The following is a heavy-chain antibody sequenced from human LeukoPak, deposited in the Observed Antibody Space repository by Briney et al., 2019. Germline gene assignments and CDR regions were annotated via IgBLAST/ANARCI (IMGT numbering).Heavy chain of an antibody. D-gene: IGHD3-16*01. CDR3: ARGGSRSRWGDDAFDI. Sequence: EASVKVSCKASGYTFTNYAMNWVRQAPGQGLEWMGWISAYNGNTELAQMFQGRVTLATDASTSTAYVELRSLTSDDTAVYFCARGGSRSRWGDDAFDIWGQGTMVTVSS. CDR1: GYTFTNYA. J-gene: IGHJ3*02. V-gene: IGHV1-18*01. CDR2: ISAYNGNT.